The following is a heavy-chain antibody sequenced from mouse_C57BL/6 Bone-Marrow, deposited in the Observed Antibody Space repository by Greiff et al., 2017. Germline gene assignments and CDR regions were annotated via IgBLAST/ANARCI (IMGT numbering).Heavy chain of an antibody. CDR2: IDPSDSYT. CDR1: GYTFTSYW. D-gene: IGHD1-1*01. Sequence: QVQLKQPGAELVMPGASVKLSCKASGYTFTSYWMHWVKQRPGQGLEWIGEIDPSDSYTNYNQKFKGKSTLTVDKSSSTAYMQLSSLTSEDSAVYYCARSGTVVTYYYAMDYWGQGTSVTVSS. V-gene: IGHV1-69*01. J-gene: IGHJ4*01. CDR3: ARSGTVVTYYYAMDY.